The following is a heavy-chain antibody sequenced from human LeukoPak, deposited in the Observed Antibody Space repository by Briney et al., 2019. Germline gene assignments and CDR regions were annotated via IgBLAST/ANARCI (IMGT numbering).Heavy chain of an antibody. CDR1: GYTFTSYY. Sequence: ASVKVSCKASGYTFTSYYMHWVRQAPGQGLEWMGIINPSGGSTSYAQKFQGRVTMTRDTSTSTVCMELSSLRPEDTAVYYCARDLLATTPFWGQGTMVTVSS. CDR3: ARDLLATTPF. CDR2: INPSGGST. D-gene: IGHD5-24*01. V-gene: IGHV1-46*01. J-gene: IGHJ3*01.